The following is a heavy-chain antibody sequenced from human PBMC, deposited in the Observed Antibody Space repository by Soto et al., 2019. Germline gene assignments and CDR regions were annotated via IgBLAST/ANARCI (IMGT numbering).Heavy chain of an antibody. V-gene: IGHV3-53*01. CDR2: IYSGGST. CDR1: GFTVSSNY. CDR3: ATLEGLWFREFFYAFDI. D-gene: IGHD3-10*01. Sequence: PGGSLRLSCAASGFTVSSNYMSWVRQAPGKGLEWVSVIYSGGSTYYADSVKGRFTISRDNSKNTLYLQMNSLRAEDTAVYYCATLEGLWFREFFYAFDIWGQGTMVTVSS. J-gene: IGHJ3*02.